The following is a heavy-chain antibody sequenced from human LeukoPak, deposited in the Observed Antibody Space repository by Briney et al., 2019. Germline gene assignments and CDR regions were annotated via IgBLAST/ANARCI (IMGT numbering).Heavy chain of an antibody. J-gene: IGHJ4*02. V-gene: IGHV3-73*01. D-gene: IGHD3-22*01. CDR2: IRSKANNYAT. Sequence: GGSLRLSCAASGSTFSGSSMHWVRQASGKGLEWVGRIRSKANNYATAYAASVKGRFTISRDDSKNTTYLQMNSLKIEDTAVYYCTRRGHYDSSSYSYFDYWGQGTLVTVSS. CDR3: TRRGHYDSSSYSYFDY. CDR1: GSTFSGSS.